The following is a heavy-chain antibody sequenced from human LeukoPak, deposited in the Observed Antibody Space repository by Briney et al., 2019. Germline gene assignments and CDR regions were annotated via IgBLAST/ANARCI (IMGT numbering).Heavy chain of an antibody. Sequence: PSETLSLTCAVYGGSFSGYYWSWIRQPPGKGLERIGEINHSGSTNYNPSLKSRVTISVDTSKNQFSLKLSSVTAADTAVYYCARGRWFGELFYRPGDSYFDYWGQGTLVTVSS. CDR2: INHSGST. D-gene: IGHD3-10*01. J-gene: IGHJ4*02. CDR3: ARGRWFGELFYRPGDSYFDY. CDR1: GGSFSGYY. V-gene: IGHV4-34*01.